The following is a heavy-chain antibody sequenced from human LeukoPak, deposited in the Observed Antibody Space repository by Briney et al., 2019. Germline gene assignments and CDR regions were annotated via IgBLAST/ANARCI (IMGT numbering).Heavy chain of an antibody. V-gene: IGHV3-23*01. CDR1: GFTFSSYA. CDR3: AKADRKRVPQLEPYQCGMDV. J-gene: IGHJ6*02. CDR2: ISPSGAYT. D-gene: IGHD5-24*01. Sequence: GGSLRLSCAASGFTFSSYAMTWVRQAPGKGLEWVSTISPSGAYTYFADSVKGRFTISRDNSKNTVYLQVNGLRAEDTAVYNCAKADRKRVPQLEPYQCGMDVWGQGTTITVSS.